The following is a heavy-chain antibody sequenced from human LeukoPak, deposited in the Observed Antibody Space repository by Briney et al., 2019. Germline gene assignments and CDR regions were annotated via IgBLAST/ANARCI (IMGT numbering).Heavy chain of an antibody. CDR1: GFTFSSYA. J-gene: IGHJ4*02. D-gene: IGHD2-2*01. CDR2: ISYDGSNK. V-gene: IGHV3-30*04. Sequence: GRSLRLSCAASGFTFSSYAMHWVRQAPGKGLEWVAVISYDGSNKYYADSVKGRFTISRDSSKNTLYLQMNSLRAEDTAVYYCAREAEYCSSTSCPFDYWGQGTLVTVSS. CDR3: AREAEYCSSTSCPFDY.